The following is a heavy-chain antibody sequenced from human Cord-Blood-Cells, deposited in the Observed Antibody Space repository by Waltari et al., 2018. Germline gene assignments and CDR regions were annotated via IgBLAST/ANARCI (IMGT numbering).Heavy chain of an antibody. D-gene: IGHD6-13*01. Sequence: QVQLQESGPGLVKPSQTLSLTCTVSGGSISSGDYYWSWIRQPPGKGLEWIGYIYYSGSTDYNPALKSRVTISVDTSNNQFSRKLSSVTAADTAVYYCAREAGYSSSWRDAFDIWGQGTMVTVSS. CDR3: AREAGYSSSWRDAFDI. V-gene: IGHV4-30-4*01. CDR2: IYYSGST. J-gene: IGHJ3*02. CDR1: GGSISSGDYY.